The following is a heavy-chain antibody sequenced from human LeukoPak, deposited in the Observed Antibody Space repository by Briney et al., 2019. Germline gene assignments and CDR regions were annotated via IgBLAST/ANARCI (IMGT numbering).Heavy chain of an antibody. CDR2: IYYSGST. J-gene: IGHJ4*02. Sequence: SETLSLTCIVSGGSIEDHYWTWVRQPPGKGLEWIGYIYYSGSTNYNPSLKSRVTISVDTSKNQFSLKLSSVTAADTAVYYCARGRARDSSGYPNYWGQGTLVTVSS. D-gene: IGHD3-22*01. V-gene: IGHV4-59*11. CDR3: ARGRARDSSGYPNY. CDR1: GGSIEDHY.